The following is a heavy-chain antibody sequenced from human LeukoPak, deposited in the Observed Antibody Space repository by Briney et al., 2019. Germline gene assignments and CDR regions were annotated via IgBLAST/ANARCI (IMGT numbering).Heavy chain of an antibody. J-gene: IGHJ4*02. Sequence: PSETLSLTCTVSGGSISSSSYYRGWIRQPPGKGLEWIGSIYYSGSTYYNPSLKSRVTISVDTSKNQFSLKLSSVTAADTAVYYCARRFPAHYFDYWGQGTLVTVSS. D-gene: IGHD6-25*01. CDR1: GGSISSSSYY. V-gene: IGHV4-39*01. CDR2: IYYSGST. CDR3: ARRFPAHYFDY.